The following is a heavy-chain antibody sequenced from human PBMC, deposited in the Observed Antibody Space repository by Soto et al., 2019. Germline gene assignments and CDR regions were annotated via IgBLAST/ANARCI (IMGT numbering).Heavy chain of an antibody. CDR1: GFTFSNYA. D-gene: IGHD3-10*01. Sequence: QVQLVESGGGVVQPGRSLRLSCAASGFTFSNYAMHWVRQAPGKGLEWVAVISYDGRNTYYADSVKGRFSISRDNSKTTLDLQMNSLRAEDTAVYYCGRPWFGPLDYWGQGTLVTVSS. J-gene: IGHJ4*02. V-gene: IGHV3-30*04. CDR2: ISYDGRNT. CDR3: GRPWFGPLDY.